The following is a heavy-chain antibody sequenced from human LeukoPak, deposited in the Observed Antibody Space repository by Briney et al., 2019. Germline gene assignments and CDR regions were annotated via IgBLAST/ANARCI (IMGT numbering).Heavy chain of an antibody. J-gene: IGHJ4*02. D-gene: IGHD3-3*01. CDR3: ARATYYDFWSGWRD. CDR1: GGSISSGGYS. Sequence: SETLSLTCAVSGGSISSGGYSWSWIRQPPGKGLEWIGYIYHSGSTYYNPSLKSRVTISVDKSKNQFSLKLTSVTAADTAVYYCARATYYDFWSGWRDWGQGTLVTVSS. V-gene: IGHV4-30-2*01. CDR2: IYHSGST.